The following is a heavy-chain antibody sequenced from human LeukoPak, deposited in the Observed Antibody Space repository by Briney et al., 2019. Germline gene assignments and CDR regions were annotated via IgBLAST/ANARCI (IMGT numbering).Heavy chain of an antibody. Sequence: GGSLRLSCAASEFTFSTYGMHWVRQAPGKGLEWVAFIRYDGSNKYYADSVKGRFTISRDNSKNTLYLQMNSLRAEDTAVYYCAIPVGYSSSSGKNWFDPWGQGTLVTVSS. CDR1: EFTFSTYG. D-gene: IGHD6-6*01. V-gene: IGHV3-30*02. CDR3: AIPVGYSSSSGKNWFDP. J-gene: IGHJ5*02. CDR2: IRYDGSNK.